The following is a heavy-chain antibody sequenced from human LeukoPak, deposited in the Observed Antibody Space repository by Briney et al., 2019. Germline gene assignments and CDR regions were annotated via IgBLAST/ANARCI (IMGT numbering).Heavy chain of an antibody. CDR3: ARGYSGYDFLPAL. CDR2: INHSGST. Sequence: SETLSLTCTVSGGSISSSSYYWGWIRQPPGKGLEWIGEINHSGSTNYNPSLKSRVTISVDTSKSQFSLKLSSVTAADTAVYYCARGYSGYDFLPALWGQGTLVTVSS. V-gene: IGHV4-39*07. CDR1: GGSISSSSYY. J-gene: IGHJ4*02. D-gene: IGHD5-12*01.